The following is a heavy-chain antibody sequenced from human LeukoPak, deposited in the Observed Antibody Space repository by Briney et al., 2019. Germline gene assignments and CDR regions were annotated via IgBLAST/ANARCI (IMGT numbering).Heavy chain of an antibody. J-gene: IGHJ5*02. CDR1: GGSISSYY. V-gene: IGHV4-59*08. CDR3: ARSSRPLNWFDP. Sequence: PSETLSLTCTVSGGSISSYYWSWIRQPPGKGLEWIGYIYYSGSTNYNPSLKSRVTISVDTSKNQFSLKLSSVTAADTAVYYCARSSRPLNWFDPWGQGTLVTVSS. CDR2: IYYSGST.